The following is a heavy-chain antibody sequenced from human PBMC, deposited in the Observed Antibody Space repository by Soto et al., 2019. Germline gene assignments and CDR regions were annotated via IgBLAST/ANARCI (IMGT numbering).Heavy chain of an antibody. CDR1: GYTFTSYA. Sequence: GASVKVSCKASGYTFTSYAMHWVRQAPGQRLEWMGWINAGNGNTKYSQKFQGRVTITRDTSASTAYMELSSLRSEDTAVYYCARDSCISTSCYGPRWFDPWGQGTLVTVSS. CDR2: INAGNGNT. CDR3: ARDSCISTSCYGPRWFDP. V-gene: IGHV1-3*01. D-gene: IGHD2-2*01. J-gene: IGHJ5*02.